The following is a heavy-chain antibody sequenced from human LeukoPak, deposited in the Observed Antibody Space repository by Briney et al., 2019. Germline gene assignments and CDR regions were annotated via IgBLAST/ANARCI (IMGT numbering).Heavy chain of an antibody. CDR1: GLTFGDYA. D-gene: IGHD6-6*01. Sequence: PGGSLRLFCTASGLTFGDYAMSWVRQAPGKGLERVGFIRSKAYGGTTEYAASVKGRFTISRDDSKSIAYMQMNSLKTEDTAVYYCTRAAQNYYYYYMDVWGKGTTVTVSS. CDR3: TRAAQNYYYYYMDV. J-gene: IGHJ6*03. V-gene: IGHV3-49*04. CDR2: IRSKAYGGTT.